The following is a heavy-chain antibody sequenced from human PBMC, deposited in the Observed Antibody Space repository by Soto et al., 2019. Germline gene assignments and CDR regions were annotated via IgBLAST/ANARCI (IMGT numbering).Heavy chain of an antibody. V-gene: IGHV3-30*18. Sequence: PGGSLRLSCAASGFTFSNYGMHWVRQAPGKGLEWVAVISYDGSNKYYADSVKGRFTISRDNSKNTLYLQMNSLRAEDTAVYYCAKDWVDYDGSFDIWGQGTMVTVSS. CDR1: GFTFSNYG. CDR2: ISYDGSNK. J-gene: IGHJ3*02. CDR3: AKDWVDYDGSFDI. D-gene: IGHD4-17*01.